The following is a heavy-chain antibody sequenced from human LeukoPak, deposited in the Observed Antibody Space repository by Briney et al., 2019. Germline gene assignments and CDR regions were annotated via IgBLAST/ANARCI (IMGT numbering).Heavy chain of an antibody. J-gene: IGHJ5*02. CDR3: ARGGDFWSGYYTGLNWFDP. V-gene: IGHV4-59*01. CDR1: GGSISSYY. CDR2: IYYSGST. Sequence: SETLSLXCTVSGGSISSYYWSWIRQPPGKGLEWIGYIYYSGSTNYNPSLKSRVTISVDTSKNQFSLKLSSVTAADTAVYYCARGGDFWSGYYTGLNWFDPWGQGTLVTVSS. D-gene: IGHD3-3*01.